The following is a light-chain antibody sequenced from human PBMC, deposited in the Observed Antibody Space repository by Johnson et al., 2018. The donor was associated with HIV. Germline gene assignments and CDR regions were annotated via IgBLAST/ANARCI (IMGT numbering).Light chain of an antibody. J-gene: IGLJ1*01. CDR2: DND. Sequence: QPVLTQPPSMSAAPGQKVTISCSGSSSNIGNNYVSWYQQLPGTAPKLLIYDNDKRPSGIPDRFSASKSDTSATLGITGLQTGDEANYYCGTWDGGLSIYVFGTGTEVTVL. CDR1: SSNIGNNY. CDR3: GTWDGGLSIYV. V-gene: IGLV1-51*01.